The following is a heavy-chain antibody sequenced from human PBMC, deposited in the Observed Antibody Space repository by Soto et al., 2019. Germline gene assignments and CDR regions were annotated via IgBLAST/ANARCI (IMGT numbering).Heavy chain of an antibody. D-gene: IGHD2-2*02. CDR1: GFTFSSYA. Sequence: GGSLRLSCAASGFTFSSYAMSWVRQAPGKGLEWVSAISGSGGSTYYADSVKGRFTISRDNSKNSVSLQMNSLRAEDTAVYYCAREYTAWPLAYGLDVWGQGTTVTVSS. V-gene: IGHV3-23*01. CDR3: AREYTAWPLAYGLDV. CDR2: ISGSGGST. J-gene: IGHJ6*02.